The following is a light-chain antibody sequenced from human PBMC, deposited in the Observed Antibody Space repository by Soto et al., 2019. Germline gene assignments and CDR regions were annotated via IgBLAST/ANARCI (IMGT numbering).Light chain of an antibody. Sequence: QSVLHQPASVSGSPGQSITISCTETSRDVGSYNLVSWYQQHPGNAPKLIIYEGTKRPSGVSYRFSGSKSGNTASLTISGLQEEDEGDYHCCSFAGSSTYVCGTGTKVTVL. J-gene: IGLJ1*01. CDR3: CSFAGSSTYV. CDR2: EGT. V-gene: IGLV2-23*01. CDR1: SRDVGSYNL.